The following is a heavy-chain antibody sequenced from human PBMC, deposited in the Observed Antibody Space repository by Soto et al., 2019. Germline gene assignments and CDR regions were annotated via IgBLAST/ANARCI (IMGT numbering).Heavy chain of an antibody. Sequence: ASVKVSCKASGYTFTSYGLSWVRQAPGQGLEWMGWISAYNRNTNYAQKLQGRVTMTTDTSTSTAYMELRSLRSDDTAVYYCARVIAAAADFDYWGQGTLVPVSS. CDR3: ARVIAAAADFDY. CDR1: GYTFTSYG. J-gene: IGHJ4*02. V-gene: IGHV1-18*01. D-gene: IGHD6-13*01. CDR2: ISAYNRNT.